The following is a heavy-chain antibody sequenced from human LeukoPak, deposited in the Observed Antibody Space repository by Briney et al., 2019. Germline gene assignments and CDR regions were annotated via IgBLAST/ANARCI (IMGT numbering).Heavy chain of an antibody. J-gene: IGHJ4*02. CDR2: IIPIFGTA. Sequence: SVKVSCKASGGTFSSYAISWVRQAPGQGLEWMGGIIPIFGTANYAQKFQGRVTITADESTSTAYMELSSLRSEDTAVYYCARASWGDYDILTGYYSEYYFDYWGQGTLVTVSS. D-gene: IGHD3-9*01. CDR1: GGTFSSYA. CDR3: ARASWGDYDILTGYYSEYYFDY. V-gene: IGHV1-69*01.